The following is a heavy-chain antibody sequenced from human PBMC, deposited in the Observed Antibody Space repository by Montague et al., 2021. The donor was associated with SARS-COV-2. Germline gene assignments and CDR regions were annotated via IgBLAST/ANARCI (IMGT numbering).Heavy chain of an antibody. D-gene: IGHD2-15*01. J-gene: IGHJ4*02. V-gene: IGHV3-49*03. CDR1: GFTFGDYA. CDR3: TRDGQIVVVGAATY. Sequence: SLRLSCAASGFTFGDYAMSWFRQAPGKGLEWVGFIRSKAYGGTTEYAVSVKGRFTISRDDSKSIAYLQMNSLKTEDTAVYYCTRDGQIVVVGAATYWGQGTLVTVSS. CDR2: IRSKAYGGTT.